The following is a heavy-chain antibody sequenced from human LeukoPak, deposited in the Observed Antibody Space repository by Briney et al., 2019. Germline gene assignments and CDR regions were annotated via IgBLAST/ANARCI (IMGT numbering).Heavy chain of an antibody. CDR2: MNPNSGST. Sequence: GAPVKVSCKASGYTFASDDINCGRQATGQGLEWVGWMNPNSGSTAFAHKFQGRVTITRNTSISTAYMELSSMRSEDTAVYYCARVSQAQFSYYYYYYMDVWGKGTTVTVSS. J-gene: IGHJ6*03. V-gene: IGHV1-8*03. D-gene: IGHD5-24*01. CDR3: ARVSQAQFSYYYYYYMDV. CDR1: GYTFASDD.